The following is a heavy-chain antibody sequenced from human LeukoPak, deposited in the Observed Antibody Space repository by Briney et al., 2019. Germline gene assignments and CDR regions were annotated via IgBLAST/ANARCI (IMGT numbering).Heavy chain of an antibody. CDR1: GYTFTSYG. V-gene: IGHV1-18*01. J-gene: IGHJ6*02. CDR2: ISAYNGNI. Sequence: GASVTVSYKASGYTFTSYGISWVRQAPGQGLEWMGWISAYNGNINYAQKFQGRVTMTTDTSTSTAYMELRSLRSDDTAVYYCARESRGYRYGYFYYYDMDVWGQGTTVTVSS. D-gene: IGHD5-18*01. CDR3: ARESRGYRYGYFYYYDMDV.